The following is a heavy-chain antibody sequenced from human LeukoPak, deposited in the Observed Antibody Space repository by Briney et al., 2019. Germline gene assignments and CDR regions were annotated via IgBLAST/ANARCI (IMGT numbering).Heavy chain of an antibody. CDR2: IYYSGST. V-gene: IGHV4-59*01. CDR1: GGSISSYY. Sequence: SETLSLTCTVSGGSISSYYWSWIRQPPGKGLEWIGYIYYSGSTNYNPSLKSRDTISVDTSKNQFSLKLSSVTAADTAVYYCARGIVGATHFDYWGQGTLVTVSS. CDR3: ARGIVGATHFDY. D-gene: IGHD1-26*01. J-gene: IGHJ4*02.